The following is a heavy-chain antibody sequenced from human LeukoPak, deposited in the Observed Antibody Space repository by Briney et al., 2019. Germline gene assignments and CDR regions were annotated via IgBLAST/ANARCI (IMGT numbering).Heavy chain of an antibody. CDR3: ASGGAIYCGGDCYYPMDV. J-gene: IGHJ6*02. CDR1: GYTFTSYY. CDR2: INPSGGST. V-gene: IGHV1-46*01. D-gene: IGHD2-21*02. Sequence: GASVKVSCKASGYTFTSYYMHWVRQAPGQGLEWMGIINPSGGSTSYAQKFQGRVTMTRDTSTSTVYMELSSLRSEDTAVYYSASGGAIYCGGDCYYPMDVWGQGTTVTVSS.